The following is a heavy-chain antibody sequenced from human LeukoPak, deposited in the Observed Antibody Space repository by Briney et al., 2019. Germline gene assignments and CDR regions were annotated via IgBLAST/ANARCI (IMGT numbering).Heavy chain of an antibody. CDR2: INPNSGGT. CDR1: GYTFTGYY. V-gene: IGHV1-2*02. Sequence: ASVMVSCKASGYTFTGYYMHWVRQAPGQGLEWMGWINPNSGGTNYAQKFQGRVTMTRDTSISTAYMELSRLRSDDTAVYYCARGGVVPAAMHWFDPWGQGTLVTVSS. D-gene: IGHD2-2*01. CDR3: ARGGVVPAAMHWFDP. J-gene: IGHJ5*02.